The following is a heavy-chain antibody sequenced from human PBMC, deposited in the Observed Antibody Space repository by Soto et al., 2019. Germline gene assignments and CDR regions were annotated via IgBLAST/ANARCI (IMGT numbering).Heavy chain of an antibody. D-gene: IGHD3-3*01. CDR1: GGTFSSYA. CDR2: IIPIFGTA. CDR3: ARSGTGVVIAYYFDY. J-gene: IGHJ4*02. V-gene: IGHV1-69*13. Sequence: ASVKVSCKASGGTFSSYAISWVRQAPGQGLEWMGGIIPIFGTANYAQKFQGRVTITADESTSTAYMELSSLRSEDTAVYYCARSGTGVVIAYYFDYWGQGTLVTVSS.